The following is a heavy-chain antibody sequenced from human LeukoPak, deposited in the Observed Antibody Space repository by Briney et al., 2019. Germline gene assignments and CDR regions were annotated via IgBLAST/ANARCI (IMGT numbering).Heavy chain of an antibody. J-gene: IGHJ4*02. D-gene: IGHD3-9*01. V-gene: IGHV4-59*08. CDR2: IYYSGST. Sequence: PSETLSLTCTVSGGSISSYYWSWIRQPPGKGLEWIGYIYYSGSTNYNPSLKSRVIISVDTSKNQFSLNLSSVSAADTAVYYCARHSPILTGYPFDYWGQGTLVTVSS. CDR3: ARHSPILTGYPFDY. CDR1: GGSISSYY.